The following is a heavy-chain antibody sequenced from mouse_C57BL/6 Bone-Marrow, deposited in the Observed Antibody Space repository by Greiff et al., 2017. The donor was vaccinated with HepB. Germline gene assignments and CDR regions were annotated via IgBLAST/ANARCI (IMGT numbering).Heavy chain of an antibody. CDR3: ARRGFAY. V-gene: IGHV1-81*01. Sequence: QVQLQQSGAELARPGASVKLSCKASGYTFTSYGISWVKQRTGQGLEWIGEIYPRDGSTKYNEKFKGKATLTVDTSSSTAYMELHSLTSEDSAVYFCARRGFAYWGQGTLVTVSA. J-gene: IGHJ3*01. CDR1: GYTFTSYG. CDR2: IYPRDGST.